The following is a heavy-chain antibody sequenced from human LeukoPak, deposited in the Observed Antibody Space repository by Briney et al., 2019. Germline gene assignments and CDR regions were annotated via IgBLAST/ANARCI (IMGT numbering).Heavy chain of an antibody. J-gene: IGHJ4*02. CDR1: GGSISSSSYY. D-gene: IGHD5-24*01. Sequence: KPSETLSLTCTVSGGSISSSSYYWGWIRQPPGKGLEWIGSIYYSGSTYYNPSLKSRVTISVDTSKNQFSLKLSSVTAADTAVYYCARFGKKVATIVDYWGQGTLVTVSS. CDR2: IYYSGST. V-gene: IGHV4-39*01. CDR3: ARFGKKVATIVDY.